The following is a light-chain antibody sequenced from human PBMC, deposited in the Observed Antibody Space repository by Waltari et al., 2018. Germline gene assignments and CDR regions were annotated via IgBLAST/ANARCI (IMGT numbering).Light chain of an antibody. J-gene: IGLJ2*01. CDR3: SSYTSSSPSVV. CDR2: DVS. V-gene: IGLV2-14*03. Sequence: QSALTQPASVSGSPGQSITISCTGTSSDVGGYNYVSWYQQHPGKAPKLMIYDVSNRPSGVSNRFSGSKSGNPASLTISGLQAEDEADYYCSSYTSSSPSVVFGGGTKLTVL. CDR1: SSDVGGYNY.